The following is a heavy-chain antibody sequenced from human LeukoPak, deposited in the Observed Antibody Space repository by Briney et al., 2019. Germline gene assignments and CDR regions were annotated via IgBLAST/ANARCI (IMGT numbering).Heavy chain of an antibody. CDR1: GYTFTSYY. CDR2: INPSGGST. J-gene: IGHJ4*02. Sequence: GASVKVSCKASGYTFTSYYMHWVRQAPGQGLEWMGIINPSGGSTSYAQKFQGRVTMTRDTSTSTVYMELSSLRSEDTAVYYCAREPSSGYYDFWSGLDYWGQGTLVTVSS. V-gene: IGHV1-46*01. D-gene: IGHD3-3*01. CDR3: AREPSSGYYDFWSGLDY.